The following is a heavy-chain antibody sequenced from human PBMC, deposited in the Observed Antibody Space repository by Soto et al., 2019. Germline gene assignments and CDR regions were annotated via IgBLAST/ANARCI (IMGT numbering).Heavy chain of an antibody. J-gene: IGHJ5*02. CDR3: ARDRDDYGGNAGNWFDP. V-gene: IGHV4-34*01. CDR1: GGSFSGYY. Sequence: SETLSLTCAVYGGSFSGYYWSWIRQPPGKGLEWIGEINHSGSTNYNPSLKSRVTISVDTSKNQFSLKLSSVTAADTAVYYCARDRDDYGGNAGNWFDPWGQGTLVTVSS. D-gene: IGHD4-17*01. CDR2: INHSGST.